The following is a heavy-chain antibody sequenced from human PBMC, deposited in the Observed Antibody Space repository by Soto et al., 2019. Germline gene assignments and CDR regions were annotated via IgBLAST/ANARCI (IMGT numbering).Heavy chain of an antibody. CDR2: ISAYNGNT. V-gene: IGHV1-18*01. CDR1: GYTFTSYG. J-gene: IGHJ4*02. CDR3: ARVGLLVGAWYFFDY. D-gene: IGHD1-26*01. Sequence: ASVKVSCKASGYTFTSYGISWVRQAPEQGLEWMGWISAYNGNTKYAQKLQGRVTMTTDTSTSTAYMELRSLRSDDTAVYYCARVGLLVGAWYFFDYWGQGTLVTVSS.